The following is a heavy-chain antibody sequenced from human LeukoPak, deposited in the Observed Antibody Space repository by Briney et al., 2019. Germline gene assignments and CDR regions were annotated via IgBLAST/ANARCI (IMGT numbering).Heavy chain of an antibody. Sequence: SETLSLTCTVSGGSISSYYWSWIRQPPGKGLEWSGYIYYSGSTNYNPSLKSRVTISVDTSKNQFSLKLSSVTAADTAVYYCARGRDGYNPDYWGQGTLVTVSS. V-gene: IGHV4-59*01. CDR1: GGSISSYY. D-gene: IGHD5-24*01. CDR3: ARGRDGYNPDY. J-gene: IGHJ4*02. CDR2: IYYSGST.